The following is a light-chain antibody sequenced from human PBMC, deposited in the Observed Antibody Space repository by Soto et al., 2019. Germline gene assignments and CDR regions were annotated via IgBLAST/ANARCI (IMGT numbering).Light chain of an antibody. CDR2: DTS. V-gene: IGKV3-15*01. CDR3: QQYNIWPYT. CDR1: LSVSSL. Sequence: IVLTQSPATLSVSPGERATLSCRASLSVSSLLAWYQQKPRQAPRLLIYDTSTRATGIPARFSGSGSGTDFTLTISSLQSEDFAIYYCQQYNIWPYTFGQGTKLEIK. J-gene: IGKJ2*01.